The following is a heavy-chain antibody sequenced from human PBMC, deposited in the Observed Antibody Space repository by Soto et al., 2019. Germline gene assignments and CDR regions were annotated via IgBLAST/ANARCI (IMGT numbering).Heavy chain of an antibody. J-gene: IGHJ6*01. CDR2: IYWDDDE. CDR1: GFSLNTGGVG. CDR3: VRNWRYYGGDYYYGMDA. Sequence: ITLKESGPTLVKPTQTLTLTCTFSGFSLNTGGVGVGWVRQPRGKAMEWLALIYWDDDERYRPSLRSRLNITKDTIXXXXXXXXXXXXXXXXXXYYCVRNWRYYGGDYYYGMDAW. D-gene: IGHD3-10*01. V-gene: IGHV2-5*02.